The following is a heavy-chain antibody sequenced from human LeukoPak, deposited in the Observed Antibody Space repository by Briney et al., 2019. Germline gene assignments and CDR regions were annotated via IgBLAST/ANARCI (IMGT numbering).Heavy chain of an antibody. CDR3: AKDFRIGYSAHFDY. Sequence: XSXVXXGXXFXSHAXSWVRQAPEKGLEXVSGIYENGGTTYYADSVKGRFSISRDNSKNTLYLQMDSLRGEDTAVYYCAKDFRIGYSAHFDYWGQGALVTVSS. V-gene: IGHV3-23*01. CDR1: GXXFXSHA. J-gene: IGHJ4*02. D-gene: IGHD2-21*01. CDR2: IYENGGTT.